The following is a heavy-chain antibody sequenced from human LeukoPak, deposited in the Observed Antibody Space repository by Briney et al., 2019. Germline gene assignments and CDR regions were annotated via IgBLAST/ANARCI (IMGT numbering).Heavy chain of an antibody. CDR2: IRSRDRTI. CDR3: ARDHRWGFDY. J-gene: IGHJ4*02. D-gene: IGHD7-27*01. CDR1: GFTFSTYR. V-gene: IGHV3-48*01. Sequence: GGSLRLSCAASGFTFSTYRINCVRQAPGKGLEWVSYIRSRDRTIYYADSVKGRFTISTDNAENSLYLQMNSLRTEDTAVYYCARDHRWGFDYWGRGTLVTVSS.